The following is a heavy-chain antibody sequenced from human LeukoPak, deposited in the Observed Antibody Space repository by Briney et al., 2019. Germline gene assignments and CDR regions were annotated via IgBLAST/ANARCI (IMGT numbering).Heavy chain of an antibody. CDR2: IWYDGSNK. Sequence: GGSLRLSCAASGFTFSSYGMHWVRQAPGKGLEWVAVIWYDGSNKYYADSVKGRFTISRDNSKNTLYLQMNSLRAEDTAVYYCARVATTGTTSAKYNWFDPWGQGTLVTVSS. CDR1: GFTFSSYG. D-gene: IGHD1-1*01. V-gene: IGHV3-33*01. CDR3: ARVATTGTTSAKYNWFDP. J-gene: IGHJ5*02.